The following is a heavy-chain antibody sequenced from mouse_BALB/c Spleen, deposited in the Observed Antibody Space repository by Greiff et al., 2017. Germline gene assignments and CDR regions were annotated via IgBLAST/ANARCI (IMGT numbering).Heavy chain of an antibody. D-gene: IGHD2-4*01. J-gene: IGHJ3*01. CDR1: GFNFKDTY. Sequence: VQLQQSGAELVKPGASVKLSCTASGFNFKDTYMHWVKQRPEQGLEWIGRIDPANGNTKYDPKFQGKATITADTSSNTAYLQLSSLTSEDTAVYYCAREDDYDARAWFAYWGQGTLVTVSA. V-gene: IGHV14-3*02. CDR3: AREDDYDARAWFAY. CDR2: IDPANGNT.